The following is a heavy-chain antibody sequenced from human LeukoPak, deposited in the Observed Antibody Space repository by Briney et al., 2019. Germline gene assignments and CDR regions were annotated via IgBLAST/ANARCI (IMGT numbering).Heavy chain of an antibody. CDR3: ARSPGYSSSWTDAFDI. Sequence: PGGSLRLSCAASGFTVSSNYMSWVRQAPGKGLEWVSVIYSGGSTYYADSVKGRFTISRDNSKNTLYLQMNSLRAEDTAVYYCARSPGYSSSWTDAFDIWGQGTMVTVSS. V-gene: IGHV3-53*01. D-gene: IGHD6-13*01. CDR2: IYSGGST. J-gene: IGHJ3*02. CDR1: GFTVSSNY.